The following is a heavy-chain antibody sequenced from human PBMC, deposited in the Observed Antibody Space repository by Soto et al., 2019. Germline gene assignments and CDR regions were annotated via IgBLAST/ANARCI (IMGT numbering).Heavy chain of an antibody. CDR2: IKQDGSEK. J-gene: IGHJ6*02. D-gene: IGHD4-4*01. CDR3: ARDSKNRQEGMDV. V-gene: IGHV3-7*01. Sequence: LRLSCAASGFTFSNYWMYWVRQAPGKGLEWVANIKQDGSEKYYVDSVKGRFTISRDNAKNSLFLELTSLRADDTAVYFCARDSKNRQEGMDVWGQGTTVTVSS. CDR1: GFTFSNYW.